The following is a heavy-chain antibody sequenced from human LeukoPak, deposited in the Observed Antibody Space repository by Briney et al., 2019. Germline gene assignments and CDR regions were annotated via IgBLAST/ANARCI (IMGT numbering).Heavy chain of an antibody. CDR2: ISWNSGSI. D-gene: IGHD6-13*01. CDR3: AKDKSVAAARGFDP. Sequence: GGSLRLSCAASGFTFDDYAMHWVRQAPGKGLEWVSGISWNSGSIGYADSVKGRFTISRDNAKNSLYLQMNSLRAEDTALYYCAKDKSVAAARGFDPWGQGTLVTVSS. V-gene: IGHV3-9*01. CDR1: GFTFDDYA. J-gene: IGHJ5*02.